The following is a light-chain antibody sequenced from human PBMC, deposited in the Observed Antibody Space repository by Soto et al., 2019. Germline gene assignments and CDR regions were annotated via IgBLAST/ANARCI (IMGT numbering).Light chain of an antibody. J-gene: IGKJ1*01. CDR3: LQSDNSPRT. Sequence: EIVLTQSPGTLSLSPGERATLSCRASQSVSSSYLAWYQQKPGQAPRLLVYCSSNRATGVSDRVSGSGSGTDFALTISSLEPEDFAVYYCLQSDNSPRTFGEGTKVDI. CDR1: QSVSSSY. CDR2: CSS. V-gene: IGKV3-20*01.